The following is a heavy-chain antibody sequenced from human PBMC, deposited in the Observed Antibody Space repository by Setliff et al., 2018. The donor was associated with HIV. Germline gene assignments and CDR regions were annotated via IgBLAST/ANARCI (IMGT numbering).Heavy chain of an antibody. V-gene: IGHV4-4*09. CDR2: IYGSGST. CDR3: AKRAVQDGTVTSSNWFES. D-gene: IGHD1-7*01. J-gene: IGHJ5*01. Sequence: SETLSLTCAVSGDSIGTYSWHWLRQPPGKGLEWIGYIYGSGSTGYNPSLTCRVTMSTDTPNNRFALKLTSVTAADTAVYYCAKRAVQDGTVTSSNWFESWGQGTLVTVSS. CDR1: GDSIGTYS.